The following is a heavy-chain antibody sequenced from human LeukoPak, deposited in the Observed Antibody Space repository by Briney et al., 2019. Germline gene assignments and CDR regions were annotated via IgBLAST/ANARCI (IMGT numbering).Heavy chain of an antibody. V-gene: IGHV4-34*01. Sequence: SETLSLTCAVYGGSFSGYYWSWIRQPPGKGLGWIGEINHRGSTNYNPSLKSRVTISVDTSKNQFSLQLSSVTAADTAVYYCARGKDYYDSSGYYYWGQGTLVTVSS. CDR3: ARGKDYYDSSGYYY. J-gene: IGHJ4*02. CDR2: INHRGST. CDR1: GGSFSGYY. D-gene: IGHD3-22*01.